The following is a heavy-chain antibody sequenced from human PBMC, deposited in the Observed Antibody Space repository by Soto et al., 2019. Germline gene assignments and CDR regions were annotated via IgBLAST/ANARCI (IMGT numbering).Heavy chain of an antibody. D-gene: IGHD4-17*01. CDR3: ARDRYGDYDYFDY. Sequence: QVQLQESGPGLVKPSETLSLTCTVSGGSISSYYWSWIRQPPGKGLEWIGYIYYSGSTNYNPSLKSRVTISVDTSNNQFSLKLSSVTAADTAVYYCARDRYGDYDYFDYWGQGTLVTVSS. CDR1: GGSISSYY. CDR2: IYYSGST. J-gene: IGHJ4*02. V-gene: IGHV4-59*01.